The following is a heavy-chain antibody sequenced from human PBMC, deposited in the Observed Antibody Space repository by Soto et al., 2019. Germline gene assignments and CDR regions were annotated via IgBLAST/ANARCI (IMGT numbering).Heavy chain of an antibody. CDR1: GFTFSTYG. CDR2: IWYDGNNK. D-gene: IGHD2-15*01. J-gene: IGHJ6*02. V-gene: IGHV3-33*01. CDR3: ARDLALYYSFYGMDV. Sequence: PGGSLRLSCAASGFTFSTYGMHWVRQAPGKGLEWVAVIWYDGNNKYYADSVKGRFTISRDNSKNTLYLQMDSLRAEDTAVYYCARDLALYYSFYGMDVWGQGTTVTASS.